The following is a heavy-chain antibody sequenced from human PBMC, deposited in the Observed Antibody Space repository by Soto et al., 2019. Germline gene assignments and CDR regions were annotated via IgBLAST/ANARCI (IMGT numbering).Heavy chain of an antibody. CDR1: GGSFSDYS. J-gene: IGHJ4*02. D-gene: IGHD2-21*01. Sequence: QVQLQQWGAGLLKPSETLSLTCAVHGGSFSDYSWGWIRQPPGKGLEWIGEINHSGSTKYKPSLESRVTISIDTAKNQFSLKLSSVTAADTAVYYCARVSDYWGQGTRVTVSP. V-gene: IGHV4-34*01. CDR3: ARVSDY. CDR2: INHSGST.